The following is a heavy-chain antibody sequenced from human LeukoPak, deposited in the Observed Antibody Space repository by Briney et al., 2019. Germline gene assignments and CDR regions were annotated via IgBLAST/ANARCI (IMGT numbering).Heavy chain of an antibody. J-gene: IGHJ4*02. V-gene: IGHV1-18*04. Sequence: GASVKVSCKASGYTFTSYGINWVRQAPGQGLEWMGWISGYNGHTNYVQKMQGRVTMTTDTSTNTAYMELRSLRSDDTAVYYCARGPGIAVVGVFDYWGRGSLVTVSS. CDR3: ARGPGIAVVGVFDY. D-gene: IGHD6-19*01. CDR2: ISGYNGHT. CDR1: GYTFTSYG.